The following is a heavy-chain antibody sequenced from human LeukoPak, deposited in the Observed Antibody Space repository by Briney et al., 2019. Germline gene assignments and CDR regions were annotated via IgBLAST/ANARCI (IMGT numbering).Heavy chain of an antibody. J-gene: IGHJ5*02. CDR2: INHSGST. Sequence: SETLSLTCAVYGGSFSGYYWSWIRQPPGKGLDWIGEINHSGSTNYNPSLKSRVTISVDTSKNQFSLKLSSVTAADTAVYYCARVRTGGYSYGYHPNWFDPWGQGTLVTVSS. D-gene: IGHD5-18*01. CDR1: GGSFSGYY. CDR3: ARVRTGGYSYGYHPNWFDP. V-gene: IGHV4-34*01.